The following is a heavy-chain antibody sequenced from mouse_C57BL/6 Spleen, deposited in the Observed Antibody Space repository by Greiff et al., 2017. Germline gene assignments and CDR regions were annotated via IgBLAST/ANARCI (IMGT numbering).Heavy chain of an antibody. V-gene: IGHV14-4*01. J-gene: IGHJ2*01. CDR2: IDPENGDT. D-gene: IGHD1-1*01. Sequence: VQLQQSGAELVRPGASVKLSCTASGFNIKDDYMHWVKQRPEQGLEWIGWIDPENGDTEYASKFQGKATITADTSSSTAYLQLSSLTSEDTAVYYCTTITTVVARDYWGQGTTLTVSS. CDR1: GFNIKDDY. CDR3: TTITTVVARDY.